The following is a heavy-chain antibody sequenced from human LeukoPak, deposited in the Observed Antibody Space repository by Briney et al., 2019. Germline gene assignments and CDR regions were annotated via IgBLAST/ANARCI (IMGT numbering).Heavy chain of an antibody. V-gene: IGHV4-34*01. CDR3: VRAVEKKCGSSCYVLPFDY. J-gene: IGHJ4*01. CDR1: GESFSDYY. D-gene: IGHD2-21*02. Sequence: SETLSLTCIVYGESFSDYYWNWIRQSPGKRLEWIGEINHRGGTSYNPSLKSRVTMSVDTSANSFSLKMTSMTASDSAVYYCVRAVEKKCGSSCYVLPFDYWGQGTRVTVSS. CDR2: INHRGGT.